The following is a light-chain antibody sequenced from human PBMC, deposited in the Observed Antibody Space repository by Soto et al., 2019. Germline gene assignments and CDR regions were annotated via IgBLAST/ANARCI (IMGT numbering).Light chain of an antibody. CDR1: QSISSY. CDR3: QQSSSTPQT. CDR2: VAS. Sequence: DIQMTQSPSSLSASVGDRVTITCRASQSISSYLSWYQQKPGKAPKLLINVASTLQSGVPSRFSGSGSGTDFTLAINSLQPEDFATYYCQQSSSTPQTFGGGTRVEIK. J-gene: IGKJ4*01. V-gene: IGKV1-39*01.